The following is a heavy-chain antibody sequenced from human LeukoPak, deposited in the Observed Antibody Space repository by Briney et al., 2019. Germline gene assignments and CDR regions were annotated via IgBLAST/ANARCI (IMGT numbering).Heavy chain of an antibody. CDR3: ARAPIFQSPGGWYFDL. D-gene: IGHD3-9*01. CDR2: IWYDGSKK. V-gene: IGHV3-33*01. Sequence: PGRSLRLSCAASGFTFSDYTIHWVRQAPGKGLEWVAVIWYDGSKKYYADSVKGRFTISRDNSKNTLYVQVNNLRSEDTAVYLCARAPIFQSPGGWYFDLWGRGTLVTVSS. CDR1: GFTFSDYT. J-gene: IGHJ2*01.